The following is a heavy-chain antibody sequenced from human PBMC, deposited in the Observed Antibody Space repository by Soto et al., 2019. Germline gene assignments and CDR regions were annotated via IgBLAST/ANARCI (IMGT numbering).Heavy chain of an antibody. CDR2: INPSGGST. V-gene: IGHV1-46*03. J-gene: IGHJ4*02. CDR1: GYTFTSYY. Sequence: ATVKVSCKASGYTFTSYYMHWVRQAPGQGLEWMGIINPSGGSTSYAQKFQGRVTMTRDTSTGTVYTELSSLRSEDTAVYYCARVAVSDDCSGGSCYHFDYWGQGTLVTVSS. D-gene: IGHD2-15*01. CDR3: ARVAVSDDCSGGSCYHFDY.